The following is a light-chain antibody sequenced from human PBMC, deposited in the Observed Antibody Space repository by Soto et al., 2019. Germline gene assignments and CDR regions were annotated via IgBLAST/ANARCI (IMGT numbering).Light chain of an antibody. Sequence: DIVMTQSPLSLPVTPGEPASISCRSSQSLLHSTGYNYLDWYLQKPGQSPQLLIYLVSNRASGVPDRFSGIGSGTDFTLKISRVEAEDVGVYYCMQALQTPRTFGGGTKVEIK. J-gene: IGKJ4*01. V-gene: IGKV2-28*01. CDR2: LVS. CDR1: QSLLHSTGYNY. CDR3: MQALQTPRT.